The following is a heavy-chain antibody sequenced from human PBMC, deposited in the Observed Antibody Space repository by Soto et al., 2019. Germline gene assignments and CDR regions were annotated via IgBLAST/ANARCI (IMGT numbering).Heavy chain of an antibody. Sequence: QVQLQESGPGLVKPSQTLSLTCTVSGGSISSGDYYWSWIRQPPGKGLEWIGYIYYSGSTYYNPSLNSRVXXSXDXXKNQFSLKLSSVTAADTAVYYCAREGSVGATYFDYWGQGTLVTVSS. D-gene: IGHD1-26*01. CDR3: AREGSVGATYFDY. V-gene: IGHV4-30-4*01. J-gene: IGHJ4*02. CDR1: GGSISSGDYY. CDR2: IYYSGST.